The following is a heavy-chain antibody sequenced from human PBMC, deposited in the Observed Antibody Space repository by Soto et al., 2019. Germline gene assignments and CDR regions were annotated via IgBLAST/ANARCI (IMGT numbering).Heavy chain of an antibody. J-gene: IGHJ4*02. CDR2: ISTYNDNT. Sequence: ASVKVSCKASGYTFTSYGISWVRQAPGQGLEWMGWISTYNDNTNYAQKLQGRVTMTTDTSTSTAYMELRSLTSDDTALYYCARDRRGYSYADFDYWGQGTLVTV. D-gene: IGHD5-18*01. CDR3: ARDRRGYSYADFDY. CDR1: GYTFTSYG. V-gene: IGHV1-18*01.